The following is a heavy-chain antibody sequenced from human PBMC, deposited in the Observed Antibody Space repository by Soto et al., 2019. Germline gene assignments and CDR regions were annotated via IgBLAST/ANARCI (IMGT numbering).Heavy chain of an antibody. CDR3: ARKPYLSDYSFDY. Sequence: QITLKESGPTLVKPTETLTLTCTISGFSLNTPGVGVGWIRQPPGKALEWLALIFWDGDKRYRPSLKSRVTITTDTSKNQVVLKMTNMDPVNTATYYCARKPYLSDYSFDYWGQGTLVTVSS. J-gene: IGHJ4*02. CDR1: GFSLNTPGVG. V-gene: IGHV2-5*02. D-gene: IGHD3-16*01. CDR2: IFWDGDK.